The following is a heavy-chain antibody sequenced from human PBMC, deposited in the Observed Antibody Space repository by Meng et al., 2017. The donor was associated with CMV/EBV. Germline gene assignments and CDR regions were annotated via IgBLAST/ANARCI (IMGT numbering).Heavy chain of an antibody. V-gene: IGHV4-28*01. CDR1: GYSSSSSNW. CDR2: IYYSGST. D-gene: IGHD6-6*01. Sequence: SGYSSSSSNWWGWIRRPPGKGLEWIGYIYYSGSTYYNPSLKSRVTMSVDTSKNQFSLKLSSVTAVDTAVYYCARLGSSSSWVLGWFDPWGQGTLVTVSS. CDR3: ARLGSSSSWVLGWFDP. J-gene: IGHJ5*02.